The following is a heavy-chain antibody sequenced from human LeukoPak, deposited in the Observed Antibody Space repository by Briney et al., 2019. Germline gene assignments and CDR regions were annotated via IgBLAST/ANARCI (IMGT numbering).Heavy chain of an antibody. V-gene: IGHV1-8*03. J-gene: IGHJ4*02. Sequence: ASVKVSCKASGGTFTSYDINWVRQATGQGLEWMGWMNPNSGNTGYAQKFQGRVTITRNTSISTAYMELSSLRSEDTAVYYCARGKKLWFGELLGYWGQGTLVTVSS. CDR1: GGTFTSYD. CDR3: ARGKKLWFGELLGY. D-gene: IGHD3-10*01. CDR2: MNPNSGNT.